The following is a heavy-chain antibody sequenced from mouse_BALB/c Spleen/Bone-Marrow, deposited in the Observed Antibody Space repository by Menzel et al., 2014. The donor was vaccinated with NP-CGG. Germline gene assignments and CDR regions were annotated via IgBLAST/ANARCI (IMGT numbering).Heavy chain of an antibody. Sequence: DVKLVESGGVLVQPGGSLKLSCAASGFTFSSYDMSWVRQTPDKRLELVATINTNGGTTYYPDSVKGRFTISRDNAKSTLNLQMSSLKSADTAIYDCARNRYDWFAYWGQGTLVTVSA. CDR1: GFTFSSYD. J-gene: IGHJ3*01. CDR3: ARNRYDWFAY. D-gene: IGHD2-14*01. V-gene: IGHV5-6-3*01. CDR2: INTNGGTT.